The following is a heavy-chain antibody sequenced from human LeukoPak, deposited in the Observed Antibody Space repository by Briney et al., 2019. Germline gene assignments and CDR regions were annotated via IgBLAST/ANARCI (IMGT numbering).Heavy chain of an antibody. D-gene: IGHD7-27*01. CDR1: GFPLSNYT. V-gene: IGHV3-48*04. CDR2: IGISDDSI. J-gene: IGHJ4*02. CDR3: ARRWGY. Sequence: SGGSLRLSCAASGFPLSNYTMTWVRHAPGKGLEWVSFIGISDDSIYYADSVKGRFTISRDNAKNSLSLQMNSLRVEDSAVYYCARRWGYWGQGTLVTVSS.